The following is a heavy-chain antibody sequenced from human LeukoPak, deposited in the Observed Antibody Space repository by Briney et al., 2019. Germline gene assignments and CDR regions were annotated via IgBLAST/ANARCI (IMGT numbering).Heavy chain of an antibody. D-gene: IGHD6-6*01. J-gene: IGHJ5*02. Sequence: GSLRLSCAASGFTFSSYAMSWIRQPPGKGLEWIGEINHSGSTNYNPSLKSRVTISVDTSKNQFSLKLSSVTAADTAVYYCARGRPSIAARGAMKIGRGNWFDPWGQGTLVTVSS. V-gene: IGHV4-34*01. CDR2: INHSGST. CDR1: GFTFSSYA. CDR3: ARGRPSIAARGAMKIGRGNWFDP.